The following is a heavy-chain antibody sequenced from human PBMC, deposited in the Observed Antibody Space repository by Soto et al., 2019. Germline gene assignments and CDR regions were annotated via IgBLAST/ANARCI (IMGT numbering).Heavy chain of an antibody. D-gene: IGHD3-10*01. Sequence: QVQLVQSGAEVKKPGASVRVSCKAFDYTLTNFGISWVRQAPGRGLEWMGWISGYNGDTTYAQKFQGRVTMTTDTFTTTAYLVLMRLTSGDTAVYYCARDPQSLWFGELKKGVDNWGQGTLVTVSS. V-gene: IGHV1-18*01. J-gene: IGHJ4*02. CDR3: ARDPQSLWFGELKKGVDN. CDR2: ISGYNGDT. CDR1: DYTLTNFG.